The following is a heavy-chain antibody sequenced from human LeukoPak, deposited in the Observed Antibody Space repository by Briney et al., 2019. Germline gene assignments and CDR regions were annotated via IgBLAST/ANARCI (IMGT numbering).Heavy chain of an antibody. V-gene: IGHV4-34*01. J-gene: IGHJ4*02. CDR3: ARGRYRWWIRLFDY. CDR1: GGSFHGYY. D-gene: IGHD5-12*01. CDR2: INHSGST. Sequence: SETLSLPCAVYGGSFHGYYWSWIRQPPGKGLEWIGEINHSGSTNYNPSLKSRVTISVDTSKNQFSLKLSSVTAADTAVYYCARGRYRWWIRLFDYWGRGALVTVSS.